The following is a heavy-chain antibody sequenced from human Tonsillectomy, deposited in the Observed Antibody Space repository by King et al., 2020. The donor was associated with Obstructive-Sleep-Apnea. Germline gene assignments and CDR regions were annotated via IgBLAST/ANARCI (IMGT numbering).Heavy chain of an antibody. D-gene: IGHD3-22*01. V-gene: IGHV3-30*04. J-gene: IGHJ3*02. CDR1: GFSFNTYG. CDR2: ISYDGSNK. Sequence: VKLVESGGGVVQPGRSLRLSCAASGFSFNTYGMHWVRQAPGKGLEWVAVISYDGSNKYYAEPVKGRFTISRDTSKNTLYLQMNSLRPEDTAVYYCACLVLVPPYMAVLITEDAFDIWGQGTLVTVSS. CDR3: ACLVLVPPYMAVLITEDAFDI.